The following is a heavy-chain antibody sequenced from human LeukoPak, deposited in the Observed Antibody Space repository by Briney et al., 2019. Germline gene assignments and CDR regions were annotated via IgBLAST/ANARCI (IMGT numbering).Heavy chain of an antibody. CDR3: ARHPTALVSYGFDP. J-gene: IGHJ5*02. CDR2: IYYSGST. D-gene: IGHD5-18*01. V-gene: IGHV4-59*08. CDR1: GGSFSNYY. Sequence: PSETLSLTCSVSGGSFSNYYWSWIRQPPGKGLEWIGYIYYSGSTNYNPSLKSRVTISVDTSKNQFSLNLSSVTAADTAVYYCARHPTALVSYGFDPSGEGTLVTVSS.